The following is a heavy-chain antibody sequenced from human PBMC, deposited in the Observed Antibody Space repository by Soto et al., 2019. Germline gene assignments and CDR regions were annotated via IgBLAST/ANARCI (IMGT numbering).Heavy chain of an antibody. J-gene: IGHJ6*02. Sequence: QVQLVESGGGVVQPGRSLRLSCAASGYTFSSYAMHWVRQAPGKGLEWVAVISYDGSNKYYADSVKGRFTISRDNSKNTLYLQMNSLRAEDTAVYYCARRSGVTTVAGGMDDWGQGTTVTVSS. CDR1: GYTFSSYA. CDR2: ISYDGSNK. D-gene: IGHD4-4*01. V-gene: IGHV3-30-3*01. CDR3: ARRSGVTTVAGGMDD.